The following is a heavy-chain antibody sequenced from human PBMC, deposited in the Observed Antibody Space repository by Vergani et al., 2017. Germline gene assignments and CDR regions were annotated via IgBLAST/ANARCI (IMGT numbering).Heavy chain of an antibody. V-gene: IGHV3-30*02. J-gene: IGHJ4*02. CDR1: GFSFGSYG. CDR3: ASLLEYSSSSPG. Sequence: QVQLVESGGGVVQPGGSLRLSCAASGFSFGSYGMHWVRVRQAPGKGLEWLAYLRYDGTTKQYVDSVKGRFTISRDNSKNTLYLQMNSLRAEDTAVYYCASLLEYSSSSPGWGQGTLVTVSS. D-gene: IGHD6-6*01. CDR2: LRYDGTTK.